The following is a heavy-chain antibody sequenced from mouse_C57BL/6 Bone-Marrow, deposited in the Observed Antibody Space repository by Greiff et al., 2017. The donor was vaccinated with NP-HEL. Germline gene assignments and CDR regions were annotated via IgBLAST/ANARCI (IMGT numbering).Heavy chain of an antibody. CDR3: ARRDTTVSPFAY. CDR2: IDPSDSYT. V-gene: IGHV1-50*01. Sequence: QVQLQQSGAELVKPGASVKLSCKASGYTFTSYWMQWVKQRPGQGLEWIGEIDPSDSYTNYNQKFKGKATLTVDTSSSTAYMQLSSLTSKDSAVYYCARRDTTVSPFAYWGQGTLVTVSA. D-gene: IGHD1-1*01. J-gene: IGHJ3*01. CDR1: GYTFTSYW.